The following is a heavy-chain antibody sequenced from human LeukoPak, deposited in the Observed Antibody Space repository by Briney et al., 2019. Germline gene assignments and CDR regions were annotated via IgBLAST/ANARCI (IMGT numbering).Heavy chain of an antibody. D-gene: IGHD3-3*01. CDR3: ARERGDDFWSGQFGGYYFDY. V-gene: IGHV4-34*01. Sequence: SETLSLTCAVYGGSFSGYYWSWIRQPPGKGLEWIGEINHSGSTNYNPSLKGRVTISVDRSKNQFSLKLSSVTAADTAVYYCARERGDDFWSGQFGGYYFDYWGQGTLVTVSS. J-gene: IGHJ4*02. CDR1: GGSFSGYY. CDR2: INHSGST.